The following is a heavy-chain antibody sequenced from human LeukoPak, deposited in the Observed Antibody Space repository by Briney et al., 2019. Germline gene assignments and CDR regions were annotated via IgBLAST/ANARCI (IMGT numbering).Heavy chain of an antibody. J-gene: IGHJ1*01. Sequence: SVKVSCKASGYTFTSYGISWVRQALGQGLEWMGWISAYNGNTNYAQKLQGRVTMTTDTSTSTAYMELRSLRSDDTAVYYCARGIAGTGAPLRYEYFQHWGQGTLVTVSS. D-gene: IGHD2-21*01. CDR3: ARGIAGTGAPLRYEYFQH. V-gene: IGHV1-18*01. CDR1: GYTFTSYG. CDR2: ISAYNGNT.